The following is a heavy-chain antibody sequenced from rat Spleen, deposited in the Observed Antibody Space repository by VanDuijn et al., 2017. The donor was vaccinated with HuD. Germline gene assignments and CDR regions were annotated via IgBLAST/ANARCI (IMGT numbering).Heavy chain of an antibody. J-gene: IGHJ2*01. CDR2: ITSGGSNT. CDR3: ATEAH. CDR1: GFTFSSFA. V-gene: IGHV5-27*01. Sequence: EVQLVESGGGLVQPGRSLKLSCVASGFTFSSFAMAWVRQAPKKGLEWVATITSGGSNTYYLDSVKGRFTISRDNAKSTLYLQMDSLRSEDTATYYCATEAHWGQGVMVTVSS.